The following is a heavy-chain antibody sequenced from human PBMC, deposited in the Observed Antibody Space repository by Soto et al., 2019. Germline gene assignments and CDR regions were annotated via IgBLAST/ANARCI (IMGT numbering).Heavy chain of an antibody. Sequence: SETLSLTCTVSGGSISSYYWSWIRQPPGKGLEWIGYIYYSGSTNYNPSLKSRVTISVDTSKNQFSLKLSSVTAADTAVYYCARFGYYDSSGPHYYYYGMDVWGQGTTVTVSS. D-gene: IGHD3-22*01. CDR3: ARFGYYDSSGPHYYYYGMDV. J-gene: IGHJ6*02. CDR1: GGSISSYY. V-gene: IGHV4-59*01. CDR2: IYYSGST.